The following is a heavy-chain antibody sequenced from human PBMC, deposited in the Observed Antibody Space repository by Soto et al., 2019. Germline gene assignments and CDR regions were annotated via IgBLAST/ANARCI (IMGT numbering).Heavy chain of an antibody. J-gene: IGHJ6*02. V-gene: IGHV6-1*01. CDR1: GDSVSSNSAA. CDR3: ARDRSSSSVSYYHYYYGMDV. Sequence: SQTLSLTCAISGDSVSSNSAAWNWIRQSPSRGLEWLGRTYYRSKWYNDYAVSVKSRITINPDTPKNQFSLQLNSVTPEDTAVYYCARDRSSSSVSYYHYYYGMDVWGQGTTVTVSS. D-gene: IGHD6-6*01. CDR2: TYYRSKWYN.